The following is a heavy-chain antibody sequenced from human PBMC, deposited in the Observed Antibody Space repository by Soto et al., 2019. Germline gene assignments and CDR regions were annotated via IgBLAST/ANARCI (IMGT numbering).Heavy chain of an antibody. CDR1: GGSISSYY. CDR2: IYYSGST. Sequence: SETLSLTCTVSGGSISSYYWSWIRQPPGKGLEWIGYIYYSGSTNYNPSLKSRVTISVDTSKNQFSLKLSSVTAADTAVYYCAREGEYCSGGSCYRGYGAFDIWGQGTMVTVS. D-gene: IGHD2-15*01. V-gene: IGHV4-59*01. CDR3: AREGEYCSGGSCYRGYGAFDI. J-gene: IGHJ3*02.